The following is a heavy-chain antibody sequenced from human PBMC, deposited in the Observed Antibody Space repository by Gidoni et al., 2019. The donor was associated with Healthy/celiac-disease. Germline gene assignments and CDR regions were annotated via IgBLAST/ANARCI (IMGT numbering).Heavy chain of an antibody. J-gene: IGHJ6*02. CDR2: IWYDGSNK. Sequence: QVQLVESGGGVVQPGRSLRLSCAASGFTFSSYGMHWVRQAPGKGLEWVAVIWYDGSNKYYADSVKGRFTISRDNSKNTLYLQMNSLRAEDTAVYYCARDLNDSSGYYYDYYYYYGMDVWGQGTTVTVSS. CDR3: ARDLNDSSGYYYDYYYYYGMDV. D-gene: IGHD3-22*01. CDR1: GFTFSSYG. V-gene: IGHV3-33*01.